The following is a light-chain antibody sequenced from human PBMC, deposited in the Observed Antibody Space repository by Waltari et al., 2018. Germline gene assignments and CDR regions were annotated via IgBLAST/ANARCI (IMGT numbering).Light chain of an antibody. CDR2: EDS. J-gene: IGLJ3*02. V-gene: IGLV2-23*01. CDR3: CSYARSSTWV. CDR1: SSDVGSYNL. Sequence: QSALTQPASVSGSPGQSITISCSGTSSDVGSYNLVSWYQQHPGKAPKLMIYEDSKPPSRIFSRFSCSKAGNTASLTISGLQAEDEADYYCCSYARSSTWVFGGGTKLTVL.